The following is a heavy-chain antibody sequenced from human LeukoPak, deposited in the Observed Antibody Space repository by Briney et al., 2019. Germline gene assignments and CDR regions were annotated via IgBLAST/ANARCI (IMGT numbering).Heavy chain of an antibody. CDR3: ARGYDFWSGYYKRSGYYYMDV. CDR1: GYTFTSYY. J-gene: IGHJ6*03. D-gene: IGHD3-3*01. Sequence: ASVKVSCKASGYTFTSYYMHWVRQAPGQGLEWMGIINPSGGSTSYAQNFQGRVTMTRDMSTSTVYMELSSLRSEDTAVYYCARGYDFWSGYYKRSGYYYMDVWGKGTTVTVSS. V-gene: IGHV1-46*01. CDR2: INPSGGST.